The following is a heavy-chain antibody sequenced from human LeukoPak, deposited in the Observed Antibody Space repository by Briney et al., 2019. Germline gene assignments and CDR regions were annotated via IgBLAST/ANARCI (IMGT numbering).Heavy chain of an antibody. J-gene: IGHJ4*02. D-gene: IGHD6-19*01. Sequence: GGSLRLSCAASGFTFSSSDMHWVSQAPGRGLEWVAVISYDGSNKYYADSVKGRFTISRDNSKNTLYVQMNSLRAEDTAVYYCAGIAVPGRAFDYWGQGTLVTVSS. CDR2: ISYDGSNK. CDR3: AGIAVPGRAFDY. CDR1: GFTFSSSD. V-gene: IGHV3-30*03.